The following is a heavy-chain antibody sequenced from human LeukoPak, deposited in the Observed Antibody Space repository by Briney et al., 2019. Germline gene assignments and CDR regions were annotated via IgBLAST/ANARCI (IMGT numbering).Heavy chain of an antibody. CDR1: EFTFSSYG. J-gene: IGHJ3*02. CDR3: AKVRYSSSWGLDAFDI. V-gene: IGHV3-33*06. CDR2: IWYDGSNK. D-gene: IGHD6-13*01. Sequence: GGSLRLSCAASEFTFSSYGMHWVRQAPGKGLEWVAVIWYDGSNKYYADSVKGRFTISRDNSKNTLYLQMNSLRAEDTAVYYCAKVRYSSSWGLDAFDIWGQGTMVTVSS.